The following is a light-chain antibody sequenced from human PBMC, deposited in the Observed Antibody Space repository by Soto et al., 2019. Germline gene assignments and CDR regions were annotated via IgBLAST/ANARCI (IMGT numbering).Light chain of an antibody. CDR3: QQYTGLPPT. CDR1: QSVSGNS. J-gene: IGKJ1*01. V-gene: IGKV3-20*01. Sequence: EIVLTKSPGTLSLSPGERATLSCRASQSVSGNSLAWFQQIPGQAPRLLIYGASNRASGIPDRFSGSGSGTDFTLTISRLEPEDFAVFFCQQYTGLPPTFGQGTKVDI. CDR2: GAS.